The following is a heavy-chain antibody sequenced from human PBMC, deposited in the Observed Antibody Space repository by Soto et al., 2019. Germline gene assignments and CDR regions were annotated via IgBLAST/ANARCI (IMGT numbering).Heavy chain of an antibody. CDR2: IRGKANTYAT. J-gene: IGHJ6*02. D-gene: IGHD3-3*01. CDR1: GFTFSGSA. Sequence: VQLVESGGGLVQPGGSLKLSCAASGFTFSGSAMHWVRQASGKGLEWVGRIRGKANTYATAYAASVTGRFTISRDDSKNTAYLQMNSLETEDTAIYYCTRQRGSGYWSGMDVWGQGTTVTVSS. V-gene: IGHV3-73*01. CDR3: TRQRGSGYWSGMDV.